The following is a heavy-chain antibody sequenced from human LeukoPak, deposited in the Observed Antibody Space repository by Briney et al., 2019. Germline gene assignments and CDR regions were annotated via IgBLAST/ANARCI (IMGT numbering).Heavy chain of an antibody. V-gene: IGHV3-23*01. J-gene: IGHJ3*02. CDR1: GFTFSSYA. CDR3: ARVVAPQHDAFDI. Sequence: PGGSLRLSCAASGFTFSSYAMSWVRQAPGKGLEWVSAISGSGGSTYYADSVKGRFTISRDNSKNTLYLQMNSLRAEDTAVYYCARVVAPQHDAFDIWGQGTMVTVSS. D-gene: IGHD2-15*01. CDR2: ISGSGGST.